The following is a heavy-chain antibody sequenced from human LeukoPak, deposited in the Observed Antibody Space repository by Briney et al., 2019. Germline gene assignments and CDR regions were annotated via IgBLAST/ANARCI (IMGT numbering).Heavy chain of an antibody. CDR2: ISSSSSYT. J-gene: IGHJ4*02. CDR3: ARAQGRYCSSTSCYGGSDY. Sequence: PGGSLRLSCAASGFTFSDYYMSWIRQAPGKGLEWGSYISSSSSYTNYADSVKGRFTISRDNAKNSLYLQMNSLRDEDTAVYYCARAQGRYCSSTSCYGGSDYWGQGTLVTVSS. D-gene: IGHD2-2*01. V-gene: IGHV3-11*06. CDR1: GFTFSDYY.